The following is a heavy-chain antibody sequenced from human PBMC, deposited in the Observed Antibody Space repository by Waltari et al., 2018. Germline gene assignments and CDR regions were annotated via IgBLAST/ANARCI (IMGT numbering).Heavy chain of an antibody. CDR2: ISAYNGNP. CDR1: GYTFTSYG. Sequence: QVQLVQSGAEVKKPGASVKVSCKASGYTFTSYGISWVRQAPGQGLEWMGWISAYNGNPNYAQKLQGRVTMTTDTSTSTAYMELRSLRSDDTAVYYCARDWPYYYDSSGYYGGGLFDYWGQGTLVTVSS. J-gene: IGHJ4*02. V-gene: IGHV1-18*01. CDR3: ARDWPYYYDSSGYYGGGLFDY. D-gene: IGHD3-22*01.